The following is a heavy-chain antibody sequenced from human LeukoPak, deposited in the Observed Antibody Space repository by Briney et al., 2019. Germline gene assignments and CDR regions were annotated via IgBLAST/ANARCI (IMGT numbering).Heavy chain of an antibody. CDR2: INPNSGGT. J-gene: IGHJ4*02. CDR1: GYTFTGYY. Sequence: ASVKVSCKASGYTFTGYYMHWVRQAPGQGLEWMGWINPNSGGTNYAQKFQGRVTMTRDTSICTAYMELSRLRSDDTAVYYCARPQVAAAGTFDYWGQGTLVTVSS. V-gene: IGHV1-2*02. D-gene: IGHD6-13*01. CDR3: ARPQVAAAGTFDY.